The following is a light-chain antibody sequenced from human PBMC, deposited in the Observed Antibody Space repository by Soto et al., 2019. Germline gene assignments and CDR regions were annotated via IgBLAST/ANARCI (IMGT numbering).Light chain of an antibody. Sequence: EIVMTQSPATLSVSPGERATLSCRASQSVSSNLAWYQQKPGQAPRLLIYGESTRATGIPARFSGSGSGTEFTLTISSLQSEDFAVYYCQQYKNWPPLTFGGGTKVEIK. V-gene: IGKV3-15*01. CDR3: QQYKNWPPLT. J-gene: IGKJ4*01. CDR2: GES. CDR1: QSVSSN.